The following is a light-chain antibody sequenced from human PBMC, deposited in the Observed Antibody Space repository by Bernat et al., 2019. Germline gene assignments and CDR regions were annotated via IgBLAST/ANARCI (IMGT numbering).Light chain of an antibody. CDR2: AVA. CDR3: SSYAGSNTPYV. V-gene: IGLV2-14*03. J-gene: IGLJ1*01. Sequence: QSALTQPASVSGSPGQSITISCTGTSSDIGSYNYVSWYQQHPGKAPNLLIYAVANRPSGVFNRFSASKSGNTASLTISGLQAEDEADYYCSSYAGSNTPYVFGTGTKVTVL. CDR1: SSDIGSYNY.